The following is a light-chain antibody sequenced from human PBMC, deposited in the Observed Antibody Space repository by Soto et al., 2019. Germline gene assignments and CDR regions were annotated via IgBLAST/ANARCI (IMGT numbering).Light chain of an antibody. J-gene: IGKJ4*01. CDR3: QQYGSSPPVT. V-gene: IGKV3-20*01. CDR2: ATS. CDR1: QTVNSDY. Sequence: EIVLTQSPGTLSLSPGETATLSCRASQTVNSDYLAWFQQRPGQAPRLLIFATSRRATDIPDRFSGSGSGTDFTLAIRRLEPEDFAVYYCQQYGSSPPVTFGGGTKVDIK.